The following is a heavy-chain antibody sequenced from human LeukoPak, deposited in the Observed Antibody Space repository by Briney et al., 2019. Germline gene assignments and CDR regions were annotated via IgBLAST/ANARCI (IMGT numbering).Heavy chain of an antibody. CDR1: GFTFDNYA. Sequence: PGRSLRLSCAASGFTFDNYAMHWVRQAPGKGLEWVSGITWNSGSIDYADSVKGRFTISRDNAKNSLYLQMNSLRAEDMALYYCAKSGSYSSLYYFDYWGQGTLVTVSS. D-gene: IGHD3-10*01. CDR3: AKSGSYSSLYYFDY. CDR2: ITWNSGSI. V-gene: IGHV3-9*03. J-gene: IGHJ4*02.